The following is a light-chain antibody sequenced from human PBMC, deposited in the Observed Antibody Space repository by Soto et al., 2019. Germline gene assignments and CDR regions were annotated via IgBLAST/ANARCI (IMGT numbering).Light chain of an antibody. Sequence: EIVMTQSPATLSVSPGERATLSCRASQSVRSSLAWYQQKPGQAPRLLIYDASTRATGVPARFSGSGSGTDFTLTISRLEPEDFAVYYCHQYGSSPATFGQGTKVDIK. J-gene: IGKJ1*01. CDR1: QSVRSS. V-gene: IGKV3-20*01. CDR3: HQYGSSPAT. CDR2: DAS.